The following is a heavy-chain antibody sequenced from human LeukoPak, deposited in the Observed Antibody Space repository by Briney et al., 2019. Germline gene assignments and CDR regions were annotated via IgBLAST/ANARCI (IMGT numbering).Heavy chain of an antibody. CDR3: IRVPY. J-gene: IGHJ4*02. V-gene: IGHV3-74*01. CDR2: ISSDGTNT. Sequence: GGSLRLSSAVSGFTFSKYYMHWVRQAPGKGLVWVSRISSDGTNTNYADSVKGRFTISRDNAKSTLYLQMNSLRAEDTAVYYCIRVPYWGQGALVTISS. CDR1: GFTFSKYY.